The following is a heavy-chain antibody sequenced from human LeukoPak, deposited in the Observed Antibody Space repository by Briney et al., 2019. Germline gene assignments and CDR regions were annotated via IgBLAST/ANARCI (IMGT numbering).Heavy chain of an antibody. Sequence: ASVKVSCKASGYTFTSYDINWVRQATGQGLEWMGWMNPNSGNTGYAQKFQSRVTMTRNTSISTAYMELSSLRSEDTAVYYCAIAAAGRQRGYYYMDVWGKGTTVTVSS. V-gene: IGHV1-8*01. J-gene: IGHJ6*03. CDR1: GYTFTSYD. CDR2: MNPNSGNT. CDR3: AIAAAGRQRGYYYMDV. D-gene: IGHD6-13*01.